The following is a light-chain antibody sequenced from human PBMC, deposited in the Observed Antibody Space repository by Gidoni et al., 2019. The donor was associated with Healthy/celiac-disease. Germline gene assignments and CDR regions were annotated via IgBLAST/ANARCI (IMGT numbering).Light chain of an antibody. CDR3: QQYGSSPLT. V-gene: IGKV3-20*01. J-gene: IGKJ4*01. Sequence: IVLTQSPGTLSLSPGERATLSCRASQSVSSSYLAWYQQKPGQAPRLLIYGASSRATGIQDRFSGSGSGTDFTLNISRLEPEDFAVYYWQQYGSSPLTFGGGTKVEIK. CDR1: QSVSSSY. CDR2: GAS.